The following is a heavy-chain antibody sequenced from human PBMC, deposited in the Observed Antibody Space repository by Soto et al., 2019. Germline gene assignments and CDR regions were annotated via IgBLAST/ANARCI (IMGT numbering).Heavy chain of an antibody. J-gene: IGHJ6*02. D-gene: IGHD6-6*01. CDR2: ISAYNGNT. CDR1: GYTFTSYA. CDR3: ARPIAARQYYYYGMDV. V-gene: IGHV1-18*01. Sequence: ASVKVSCKASGYTFTSYAMHGVRQAPGQGLEWMGWISAYNGNTNYAQKLQGRVTMTTDTSTSTAYMELRSLRSDDTAVYYCARPIAARQYYYYGMDVWGQGTTVTVSS.